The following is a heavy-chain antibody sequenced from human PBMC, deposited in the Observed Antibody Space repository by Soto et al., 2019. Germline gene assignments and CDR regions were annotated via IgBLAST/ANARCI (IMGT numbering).Heavy chain of an antibody. CDR3: ASSTYYYDSSGYYHFDY. CDR1: GGTFSSYA. V-gene: IGHV1-69*06. Sequence: SVKVSCKASGGTFSSYAISWVRQAPGQGLEWMGGIIPIFGTANYAQKFQGRVTITADKSTSTAYMELSSLRSEDTAVYYCASSTYYYDSSGYYHFDYWGQGTLVTVSS. J-gene: IGHJ4*02. CDR2: IIPIFGTA. D-gene: IGHD3-22*01.